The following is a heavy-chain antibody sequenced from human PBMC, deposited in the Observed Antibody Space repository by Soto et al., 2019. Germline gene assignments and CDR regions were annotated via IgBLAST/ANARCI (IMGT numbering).Heavy chain of an antibody. Sequence: VGSLRLSCAASGFTFSSYGMHWVRQAPGKGLEWVAVIWYDGSNKYYADSVKGRFTISRDNSKNTLYLQMNSLRAEDTAVYYCARGRAYCGGDCYNWFDPWGQGTLVTVSS. J-gene: IGHJ5*02. D-gene: IGHD2-21*02. V-gene: IGHV3-33*01. CDR3: ARGRAYCGGDCYNWFDP. CDR1: GFTFSSYG. CDR2: IWYDGSNK.